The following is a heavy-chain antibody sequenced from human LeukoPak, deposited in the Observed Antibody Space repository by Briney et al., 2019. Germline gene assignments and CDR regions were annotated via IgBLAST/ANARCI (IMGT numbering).Heavy chain of an antibody. CDR1: GFTFSSYE. V-gene: IGHV3-48*03. CDR3: ARDWGYGMDV. D-gene: IGHD3-16*01. Sequence: QPGGSLRLSCAASGFTFSSYEMNWVRRAPGKGLEWVSYISSSGSTIYYADSVKGRFTISRDNAKNSLYLQMNSLRAEDTAVYYCARDWGYGMDVWGKGTTVTVSS. J-gene: IGHJ6*04. CDR2: ISSSGSTI.